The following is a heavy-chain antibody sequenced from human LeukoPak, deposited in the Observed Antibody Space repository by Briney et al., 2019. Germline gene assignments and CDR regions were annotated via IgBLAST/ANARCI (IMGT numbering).Heavy chain of an antibody. D-gene: IGHD3-9*01. J-gene: IGHJ4*02. Sequence: RGSLRLSCAAPGFTFSSYAMSWVRQDPGKGLEWVSAISGSGGSTYYADSVKGRFTISRDNSKNTLYLQMNSLRAEDTAVYYCAKSSRYDILTGYYRSFDYWGQGTLVTVSS. CDR1: GFTFSSYA. V-gene: IGHV3-23*01. CDR3: AKSSRYDILTGYYRSFDY. CDR2: ISGSGGST.